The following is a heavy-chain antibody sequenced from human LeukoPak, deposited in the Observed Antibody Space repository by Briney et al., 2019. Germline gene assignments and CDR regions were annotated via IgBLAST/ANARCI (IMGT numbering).Heavy chain of an antibody. J-gene: IGHJ6*04. D-gene: IGHD3-10*01. V-gene: IGHV4-31*03. CDR3: ARDYYGSGPLYGMDV. CDR2: IYYSGST. Sequence: SETLSLTCTVSGGSISSGGYYWSWTRQHPGKGLEWIGYIYYSGSTYYNPSLKSRVTISVDTSKNQFSLKLSSVTAADTAVYYCARDYYGSGPLYGMDVWGKGTTVTVSS. CDR1: GGSISSGGYY.